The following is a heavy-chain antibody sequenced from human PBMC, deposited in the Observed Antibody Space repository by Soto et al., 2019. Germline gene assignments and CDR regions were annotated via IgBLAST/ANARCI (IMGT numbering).Heavy chain of an antibody. D-gene: IGHD2-2*01. V-gene: IGHV3-30-3*01. CDR2: ISYDGSNN. CDR1: GFTFSNYA. J-gene: IGHJ5*02. CDR3: AKGRVVPAAMTNWFDP. Sequence: QTGGSLRLSCSASGFTFSNYAIHWVRQAPGKGLEWVAVISYDGSNNYYADSVKGRFTISRDNSKNTLHLQLNSLRAEDTAVYYCAKGRVVPAAMTNWFDPWGQGTLVTVSS.